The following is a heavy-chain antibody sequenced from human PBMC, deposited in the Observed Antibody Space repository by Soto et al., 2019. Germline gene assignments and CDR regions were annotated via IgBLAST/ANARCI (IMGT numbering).Heavy chain of an antibody. CDR2: IYPGDSDT. V-gene: IGHV5-51*01. CDR1: GYNFPRYS. CDR3: AITWGFRPRHQVAPWDYYWYGMDV. Sequence: GESLKISCKGSGYNFPRYSIGWVRQMPGKGLEWMLVIYPGDSDTRYSPSFQGQVTISVDKCITTAYLQWSSLKASDTAMYYCAITWGFRPRHQVAPWDYYWYGMDVWGQGTTVTV. J-gene: IGHJ6*02. D-gene: IGHD3-10*01.